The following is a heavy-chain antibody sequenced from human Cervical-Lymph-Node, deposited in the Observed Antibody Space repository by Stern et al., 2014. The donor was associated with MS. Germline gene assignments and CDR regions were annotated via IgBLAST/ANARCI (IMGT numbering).Heavy chain of an antibody. V-gene: IGHV3-9*01. CDR3: AKADDYAAGIDA. CDR1: GFPFDDFA. D-gene: IGHD3-16*01. CDR2: LGWNSEGR. Sequence: VQLEESGGGLVPPGRSLRLSCAASGFPFDDFAMHWVRQSPGQGLAWVSVLGWNSEGRGYADSVQGRFTISRDNAKSSLYLQMNSLGADDTALYYCAKADDYAAGIDAWGQGTLVVVSS. J-gene: IGHJ5*02.